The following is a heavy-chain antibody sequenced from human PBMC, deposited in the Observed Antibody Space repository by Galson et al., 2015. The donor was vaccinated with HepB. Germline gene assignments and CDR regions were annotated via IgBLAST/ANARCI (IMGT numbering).Heavy chain of an antibody. Sequence: SETLSLTCAVSGGSISSSNWWSWVRQPPGKGLEWIGEIYHSGSTNYNPSLKSRVTISVDKSKNQFSLKLSSVTAADTAVYYCARGHSYGQGQGWEVDWGQGTLVTVSS. CDR1: GGSISSSNW. J-gene: IGHJ4*02. CDR3: ARGHSYGQGQGWEVD. CDR2: IYHSGST. D-gene: IGHD5-18*01. V-gene: IGHV4-4*02.